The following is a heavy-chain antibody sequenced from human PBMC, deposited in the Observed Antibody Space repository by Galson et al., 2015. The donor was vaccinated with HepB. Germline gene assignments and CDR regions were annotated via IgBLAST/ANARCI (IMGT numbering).Heavy chain of an antibody. J-gene: IGHJ5*02. CDR1: RFTFSKYD. CDR2: LEPAGET. CDR3: ARATMIQGVPDS. Sequence: SLRLSCAASRFTFSKYDMHWVRQPPGKSPEWVSVLEPAGETYYTGSVKGRFTISRDDANNILSLQMNNLRVGDTAVYYCARATMIQGVPDSWGQGTLVTVSS. D-gene: IGHD3-10*01. V-gene: IGHV3-13*01.